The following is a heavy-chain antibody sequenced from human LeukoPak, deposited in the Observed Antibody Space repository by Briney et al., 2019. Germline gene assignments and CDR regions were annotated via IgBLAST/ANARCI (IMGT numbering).Heavy chain of an antibody. J-gene: IGHJ6*03. D-gene: IGHD3-3*01. CDR2: ISNGGST. CDR1: GGSISSHY. V-gene: IGHV4-59*11. Sequence: SETLSLTCTVSGGSISSHYWTWIRQPPGKGLEWIGDISNGGSTNYNPSLKSRVTIAIDTSKIQFSLKLGSVTAADTAVYYCARDALECFYSYYYTDVWGKGTTVTVSS. CDR3: ARDALECFYSYYYTDV.